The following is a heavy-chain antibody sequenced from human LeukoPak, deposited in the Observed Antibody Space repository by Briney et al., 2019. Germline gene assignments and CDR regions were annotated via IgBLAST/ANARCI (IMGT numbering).Heavy chain of an antibody. CDR1: GYTFTSYG. J-gene: IGHJ3*02. CDR3: ARDSPGYYYDSSGYYASDAFDI. CDR2: ISAYNGNT. V-gene: IGHV1-18*01. D-gene: IGHD3-22*01. Sequence: GASVKVSCKASGYTFTSYGISWVRQAPGQGLEWMGWISAYNGNTNYAQKLQGRVTMTTDTSTSTAYMELSSLRSDDTAVYYCARDSPGYYYDSSGYYASDAFDIWGQGTMVTVSS.